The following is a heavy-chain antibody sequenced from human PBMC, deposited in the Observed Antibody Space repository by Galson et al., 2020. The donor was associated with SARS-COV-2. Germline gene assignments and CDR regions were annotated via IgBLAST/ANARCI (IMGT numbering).Heavy chain of an antibody. J-gene: IGHJ5*02. D-gene: IGHD2-15*01. CDR1: GFTFSSYA. V-gene: IGHV3-64*01. Sequence: GWSLSLSCAATGFTFSSYAMYWVRQAPGKGLEYVTSLSADGGSTYYAHAVKGRFTITRANSKNTLCLQMGSLGLEDMAVYYCARKGSGGYLDRWCQGALVTVAS. CDR3: ARKGSGGYLDR. CDR2: LSADGGST.